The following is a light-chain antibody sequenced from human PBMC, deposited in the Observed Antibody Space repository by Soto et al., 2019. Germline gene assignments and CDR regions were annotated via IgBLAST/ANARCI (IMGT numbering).Light chain of an antibody. CDR3: SLYTSENAYV. J-gene: IGLJ1*01. CDR1: STDFVSYNR. Sequence: QSVLTQPPSVSGSPGQSVTISCTGTSTDFVSYNRVSWYQQPPGRAPKLMIYEVSKRPSGVPDRFSGSKSGNTASLTISGLQAADEADYYCSLYTSENAYVFGTGTKAPS. V-gene: IGLV2-18*01. CDR2: EVS.